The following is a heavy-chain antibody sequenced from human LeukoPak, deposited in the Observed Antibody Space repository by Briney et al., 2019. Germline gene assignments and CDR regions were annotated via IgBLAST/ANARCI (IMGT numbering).Heavy chain of an antibody. D-gene: IGHD2-15*01. CDR2: ISGSGGST. CDR3: AKSSGGSCYSEFDY. V-gene: IGHV3-23*01. J-gene: IGHJ4*02. CDR1: GFTFSSYA. Sequence: GGSLRLSCAASGFTFSSYAMSWVRQAPGKGLEWVSAISGSGGSTYYADSVRGRFTISRDNSKNTLYLQMNSLRAEDTAVYYCAKSSGGSCYSEFDYWGQGTLVTVSS.